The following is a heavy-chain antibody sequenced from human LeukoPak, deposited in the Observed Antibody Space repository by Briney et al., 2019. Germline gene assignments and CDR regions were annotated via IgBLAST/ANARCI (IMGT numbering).Heavy chain of an antibody. Sequence: PSETLSLTCTVSGGSISNYWWSWIRQPPGKGLEWIGYVFDSGGTNYNPSLKSRVTISVDTSKNQFSLKLSSVTAADTAVYYCARASGSAAGTSHLGIAALDIWGQGTMVTVSS. V-gene: IGHV4-59*01. CDR1: GGSISNYW. CDR3: ARASGSAAGTSHLGIAALDI. J-gene: IGHJ3*02. CDR2: VFDSGGT. D-gene: IGHD6-13*01.